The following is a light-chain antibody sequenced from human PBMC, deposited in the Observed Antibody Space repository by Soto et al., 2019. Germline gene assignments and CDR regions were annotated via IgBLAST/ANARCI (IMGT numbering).Light chain of an antibody. V-gene: IGKV3-20*01. J-gene: IGKJ4*01. CDR3: QQYGGSPQLT. CDR1: QSVSSRY. CDR2: GAS. Sequence: EIVLTQSPGTLSLSPWERATLSCRSSQSVSSRYLAWYQQKPGQAPRLLIYGASSRAAGIPDRFSGSGSGTDFTLTISRLEPEDFAVYYCQQYGGSPQLTFGGGTKVDIK.